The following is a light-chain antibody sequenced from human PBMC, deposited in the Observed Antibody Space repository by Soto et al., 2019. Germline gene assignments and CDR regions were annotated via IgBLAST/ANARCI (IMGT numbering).Light chain of an antibody. J-gene: IGKJ4*01. V-gene: IGKV1-39*01. Sequence: DIQMTQSPSSVSASVGDRVTITCRASQTLNNYLTWFQQKPEKAPKVLIYAASTLQSGVPSRFSGSGSGAEFTLTISSLQPEDFATYYCQQSFSPLLTFXGGTKVDIK. CDR2: AAS. CDR3: QQSFSPLLT. CDR1: QTLNNY.